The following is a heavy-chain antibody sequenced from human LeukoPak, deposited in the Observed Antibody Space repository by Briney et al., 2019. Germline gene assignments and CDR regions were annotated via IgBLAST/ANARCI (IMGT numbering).Heavy chain of an antibody. V-gene: IGHV3-30*02. CDR1: GFTFSSYG. D-gene: IGHD6-19*01. CDR3: PTPPYSSSWFDP. CDR2: IRYDGSNK. Sequence: GGSLRLSCAASGFTFSSYGMHWVRQAPGKGLEWVAFIRYDGSNKYYADSVKGRLTISRDNSKNTLYLQMNSLRAEDTAVYYCPTPPYSSSWFDPWGQGTLVTVSS. J-gene: IGHJ5*02.